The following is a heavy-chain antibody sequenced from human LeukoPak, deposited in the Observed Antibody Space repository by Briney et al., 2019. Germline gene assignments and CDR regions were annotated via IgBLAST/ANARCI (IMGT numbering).Heavy chain of an antibody. V-gene: IGHV1-69*13. CDR1: GGTFSSYA. Sequence: GASVKVSCKASGGTFSSYASSWVRQAPGQGLDWMGVIIPIFGTANYAQKFQGRVTITADESTSTGYMELSSLRSEDTAVYYCASADPGDFKVVGWYFDLWGRGTLVTVSS. CDR3: ASADPGDFKVVGWYFDL. CDR2: IIPIFGTA. D-gene: IGHD4-17*01. J-gene: IGHJ2*01.